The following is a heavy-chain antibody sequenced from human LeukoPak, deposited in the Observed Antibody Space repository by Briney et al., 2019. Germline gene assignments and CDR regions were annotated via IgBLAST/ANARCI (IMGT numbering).Heavy chain of an antibody. V-gene: IGHV3-48*02. J-gene: IGHJ4*02. D-gene: IGHD4-17*01. CDR1: GFTFSSFG. CDR2: ISDSSTLT. CDR3: AKWSGDYPSYYLDY. Sequence: GGSLRLSCAASGFTFSSFGMNWVRQAPGKGLEWVSYISDSSTLTYYADSVKGRFTISRDNAKNSLSLQLNSLRDEDTAVYSCAKWSGDYPSYYLDYWGQGTLVTVSS.